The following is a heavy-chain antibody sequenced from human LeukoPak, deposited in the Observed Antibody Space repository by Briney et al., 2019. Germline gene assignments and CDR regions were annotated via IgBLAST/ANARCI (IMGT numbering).Heavy chain of an antibody. CDR3: AKGPNYDILTGWRKTYNGFDI. V-gene: IGHV3-30*02. CDR1: GFTFSSYG. J-gene: IGHJ3*02. D-gene: IGHD3-9*01. CDR2: IRYDGTNK. Sequence: PGGTLRLSCAASGFTFSSYGMRWVRQAPGKGLEWVAFIRYDGTNKYYADSLKDRFTISRDNSKNTLYLQMNSLRPEDTAVYYCAKGPNYDILTGWRKTYNGFDIWGQGTMVTVSS.